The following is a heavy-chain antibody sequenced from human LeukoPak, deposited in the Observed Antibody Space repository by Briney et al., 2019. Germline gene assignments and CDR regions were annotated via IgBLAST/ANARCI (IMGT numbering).Heavy chain of an antibody. CDR3: TTNDAFDI. CDR1: GAAFSHAW. CDR2: IKTTSDGGPT. Sequence: GGSLRLSCAASGAAFSHAWMSWVRQAPGKGLEWVAQIKTTSDGGPTDYAAPVKGRFTISRDDSENMLYLQRNSLKTEDTAVYYCTTNDAFDIWGQGTMVIVSS. J-gene: IGHJ3*02. V-gene: IGHV3-15*01.